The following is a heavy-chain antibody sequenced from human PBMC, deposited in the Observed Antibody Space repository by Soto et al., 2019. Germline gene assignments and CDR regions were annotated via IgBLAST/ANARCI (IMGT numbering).Heavy chain of an antibody. J-gene: IGHJ5*02. CDR2: IYYSGST. CDR1: GGSISSYY. V-gene: IGHV4-59*01. D-gene: IGHD4-17*01. CDR3: ARGSYGDNARGLFP. Sequence: PSETLSLTCTVSGGSISSYYWSWIRQPPGKGLEWIGYIYYSGSTNYSPSLKSRVTISLYTSKNQFSLKLSSVTAADTAVYYCARGSYGDNARGLFPCGQGPPVTVSS.